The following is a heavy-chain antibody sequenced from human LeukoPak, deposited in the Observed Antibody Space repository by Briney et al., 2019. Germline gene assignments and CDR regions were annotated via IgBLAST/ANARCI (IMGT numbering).Heavy chain of an antibody. V-gene: IGHV4-38-2*02. J-gene: IGHJ4*02. CDR2: IYHRGST. D-gene: IGHD6-13*01. Sequence: SETLSLTCTVSGYSISCGYYWGWIRQPPGKGLEGIGSIYHRGSTYYNPSLKSRVTISVDTSKNQFSLKLSSVTAADTAVYYCERDSLYSSPDYWGQGTLVTVSS. CDR3: ERDSLYSSPDY. CDR1: GYSISCGYY.